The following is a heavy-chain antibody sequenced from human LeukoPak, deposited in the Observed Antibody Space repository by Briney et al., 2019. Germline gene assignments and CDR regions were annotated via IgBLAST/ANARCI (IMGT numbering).Heavy chain of an antibody. CDR2: INPSGGGT. J-gene: IGHJ5*01. D-gene: IGHD2-15*01. CDR1: GYTFTSYY. Sequence: ASVKVSCKASGYTFTSYYMHWVRQAPGQRLEWMGLINPSGGGTTYAQKFQGRVTMTRDTSTSTVYKELSSLRSEDTALYYCARSRATIADCSGGSCYAFDSWGQGTLVTVSS. V-gene: IGHV1-46*01. CDR3: ARSRATIADCSGGSCYAFDS.